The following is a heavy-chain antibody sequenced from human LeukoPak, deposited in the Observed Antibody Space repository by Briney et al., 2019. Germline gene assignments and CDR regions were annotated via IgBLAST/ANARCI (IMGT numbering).Heavy chain of an antibody. CDR2: ISSSSSTI. Sequence: PGGSLRLSCAASGFTFSTYSMNWVRQAPGRGLEWVSYISSSSSTIYYADSVKGRFTISRDNAKNSLYLQMNSLRAEDTAVYYCARDNIVVVTAIHTFDYWGQGTLVTVSS. CDR3: ARDNIVVVTAIHTFDY. V-gene: IGHV3-48*04. J-gene: IGHJ4*02. CDR1: GFTFSTYS. D-gene: IGHD2-21*02.